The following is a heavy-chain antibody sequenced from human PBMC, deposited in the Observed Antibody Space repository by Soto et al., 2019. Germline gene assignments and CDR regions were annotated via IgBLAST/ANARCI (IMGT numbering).Heavy chain of an antibody. CDR3: ARPRYCSGGSCYSDC. J-gene: IGHJ4*02. CDR1: GFTFSSYS. V-gene: IGHV3-48*01. Sequence: VGSLRLSCAASGFTFSSYSMNWVRQAPGKGLEWVSYISSSSDTIYYADSVKGRFTMSRNNAKNSLYLQMNSLRAEDTAVYYCARPRYCSGGSCYSDCWGQGTLVTVSS. CDR2: ISSSSDTI. D-gene: IGHD2-15*01.